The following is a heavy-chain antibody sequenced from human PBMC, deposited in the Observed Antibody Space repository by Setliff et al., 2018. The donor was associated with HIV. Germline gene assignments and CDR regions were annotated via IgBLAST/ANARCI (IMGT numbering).Heavy chain of an antibody. Sequence: ASVKVSCKASGYTFTNFYLHWVRQAPGQGLEWVGIVNPTSGSTTYAQTFQGRVTMTGDTYTSTVYMEVSSLRSEDTAVYYCARGREKQWPVLADCLFDFWGQGTLVTV. CDR1: GYTFTNFY. D-gene: IGHD6-19*01. J-gene: IGHJ4*02. CDR3: ARGREKQWPVLADCLFDF. V-gene: IGHV1-46*01. CDR2: VNPTSGST.